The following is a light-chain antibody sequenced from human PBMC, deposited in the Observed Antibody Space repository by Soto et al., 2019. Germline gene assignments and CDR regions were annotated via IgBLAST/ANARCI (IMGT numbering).Light chain of an antibody. CDR2: GAS. Sequence: EIVMTQSPVTLSVSPGERATLSCRASQSVRRDLAWYQQKPGQPPRLLMYGASTRATGIPARFSGSGSGSEFTLTISSLQSEDFAVYFCQQYNNWPPITFGQGTRLEIK. J-gene: IGKJ5*01. CDR1: QSVRRD. V-gene: IGKV3-15*01. CDR3: QQYNNWPPIT.